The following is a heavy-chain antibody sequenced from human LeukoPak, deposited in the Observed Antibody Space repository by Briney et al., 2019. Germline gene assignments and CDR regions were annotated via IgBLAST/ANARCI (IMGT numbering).Heavy chain of an antibody. CDR1: GYSISSGYY. V-gene: IGHV4-38-2*02. CDR3: AKLPINRFYYDSGFS. D-gene: IGHD3-16*01. CDR2: IYHSGST. Sequence: MASETLSLTCTVSGYSISSGYYWGWIRQPPGKGLEWIGSIYHSGSTYYNPSLKSRVTISVDTSKNQFFLNLSSVTAADTAVYYCAKLPINRFYYDSGFSWGQGTLVTVSS. J-gene: IGHJ5*02.